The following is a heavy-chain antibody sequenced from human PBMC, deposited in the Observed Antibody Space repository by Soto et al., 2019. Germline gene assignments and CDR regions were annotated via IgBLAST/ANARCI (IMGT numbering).Heavy chain of an antibody. CDR1: GGSISSSNW. V-gene: IGHV4-4*02. J-gene: IGHJ3*02. D-gene: IGHD4-17*01. Sequence: KPSETLSLTCAVSGGSISSSNWWSWVRQPPGKGLEWIGEIYHSGSTNYNPSLKSRVTISVDKSKNQFSLKLSSATAADTAVYYCARESTVTTDAFDIWGQGTMVTVSS. CDR3: ARESTVTTDAFDI. CDR2: IYHSGST.